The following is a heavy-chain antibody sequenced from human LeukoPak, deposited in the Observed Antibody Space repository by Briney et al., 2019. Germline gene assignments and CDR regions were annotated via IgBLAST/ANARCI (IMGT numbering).Heavy chain of an antibody. J-gene: IGHJ6*03. Sequence: GGSLRHTCAASGFTFSSYWMHWVRQAPGKGLVWVSRINTDGSRTTYADSVKGRFTISRDSAKNTLYLQMNSLRAEDTAVYYCARDQATVYSLGYMDVWGKGTTVTVSS. CDR2: INTDGSRT. CDR3: ARDQATVYSLGYMDV. D-gene: IGHD4-17*01. CDR1: GFTFSSYW. V-gene: IGHV3-74*01.